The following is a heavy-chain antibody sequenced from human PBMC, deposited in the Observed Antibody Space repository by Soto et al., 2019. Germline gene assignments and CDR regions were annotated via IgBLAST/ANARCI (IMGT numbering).Heavy chain of an antibody. Sequence: LRLSCAASGFTFSSYSMNWVRQAPGKGLEWVSSISSSSSYKYYADSMKGRFTISRDNAKNSLYLQMNSLRAEDTAVYYCARGRDDYGAPDAFDIWGQGTMVTVSS. J-gene: IGHJ3*02. CDR3: ARGRDDYGAPDAFDI. CDR1: GFTFSSYS. D-gene: IGHD4-17*01. V-gene: IGHV3-21*01. CDR2: ISSSSSYK.